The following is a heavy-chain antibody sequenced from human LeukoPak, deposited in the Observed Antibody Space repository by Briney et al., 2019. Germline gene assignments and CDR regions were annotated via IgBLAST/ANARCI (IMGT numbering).Heavy chain of an antibody. D-gene: IGHD2-2*01. CDR2: IKQDGSEK. CDR1: GFTFSSYW. J-gene: IGHJ6*03. CDR3: ARDLYHENYYYHYMDV. Sequence: GGSLRLSCAASGFTFSSYWMSWVRQAPGKGPEWVANIKQDGSEKYYVDSVKGRFTISRDNAKNSLYLQMNSLRVEDTAVYYCARDLYHENYYYHYMDVWGKGTTVTVSS. V-gene: IGHV3-7*01.